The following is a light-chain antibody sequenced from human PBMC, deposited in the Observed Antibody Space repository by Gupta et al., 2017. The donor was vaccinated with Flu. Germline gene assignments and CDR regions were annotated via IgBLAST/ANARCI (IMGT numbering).Light chain of an antibody. CDR2: LAS. J-gene: IGKJ4*01. Sequence: DIQMTQSPSTLSASVGDRVTITCRASQNVRNYLAWYQQKPGKAPNLLIYLASSLQTGVPSRFSGSGSGTEFTLTITSLQPDDFATYYCQRDDTYPFTFGGGTKVEIK. CDR1: QNVRNY. V-gene: IGKV1-5*03. CDR3: QRDDTYPFT.